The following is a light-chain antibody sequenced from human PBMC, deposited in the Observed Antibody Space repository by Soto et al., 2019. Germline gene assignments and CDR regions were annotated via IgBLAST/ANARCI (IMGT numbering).Light chain of an antibody. CDR1: SSDVGGYYY. Sequence: QSALTQPASVSGSPGQSITISCTGTSSDVGGYYYVSWYQHHPGKAPKLIIYQVTNRPSGVSNRFSASKSGNTASLTISALQAEDEADYYCCSYSSSNTFYVFGTGTKVTVL. J-gene: IGLJ1*01. CDR2: QVT. V-gene: IGLV2-14*01. CDR3: CSYSSSNTFYV.